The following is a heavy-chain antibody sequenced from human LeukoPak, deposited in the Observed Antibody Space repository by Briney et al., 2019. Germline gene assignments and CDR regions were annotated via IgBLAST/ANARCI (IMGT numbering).Heavy chain of an antibody. D-gene: IGHD3-22*01. V-gene: IGHV4-39*07. CDR2: IYYSGST. CDR3: VRDKGYYDSSGSWGWFDP. Sequence: SETLSLTCTVSGGSISSSSYYWGWIRQPPGKGLEWIGSIYYSGSTYYNPSLKSRVTISVDTSKNQFSLKLSSVTAADTAVYYCVRDKGYYDSSGSWGWFDPWGQGTLVTVSS. J-gene: IGHJ5*02. CDR1: GGSISSSSYY.